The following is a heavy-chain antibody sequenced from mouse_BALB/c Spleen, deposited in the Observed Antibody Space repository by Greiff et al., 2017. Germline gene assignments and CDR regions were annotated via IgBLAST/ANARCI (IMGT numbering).Heavy chain of an antibody. V-gene: IGHV2-4-1*01. CDR3: ARKGGYGTPYAMDY. Sequence: VKLMESGPGLVQPSQSLSITCTVSGFSLTSYGVHWVRQSPGKGLEWLGVIWSGGSTDYNAAFISRLSISKDNSKSQVFFKMNSLQADDTAIYYCARKGGYGTPYAMDYWGQGTSVTVSS. J-gene: IGHJ4*01. D-gene: IGHD2-1*01. CDR1: GFSLTSYG. CDR2: IWSGGST.